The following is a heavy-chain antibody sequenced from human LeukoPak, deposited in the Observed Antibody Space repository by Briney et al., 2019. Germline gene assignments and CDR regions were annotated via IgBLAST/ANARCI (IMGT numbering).Heavy chain of an antibody. V-gene: IGHV1-24*01. CDR1: GYTLTELS. D-gene: IGHD3-10*01. Sequence: ASVKVSCKVSGYTLTELSMHWVRQAPGKGLEWMRGSDPEDGETIYAQKFQGRVTMTEDTSTDTAYMELSSLRSEDTAVYYCATARTGTALWFGELSAPRLSFDYWGQGTLVTVSS. CDR3: ATARTGTALWFGELSAPRLSFDY. J-gene: IGHJ4*02. CDR2: SDPEDGET.